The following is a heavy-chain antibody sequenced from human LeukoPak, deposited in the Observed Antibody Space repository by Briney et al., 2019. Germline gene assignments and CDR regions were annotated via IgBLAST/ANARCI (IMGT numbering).Heavy chain of an antibody. J-gene: IGHJ4*02. Sequence: ASVKVSCKASGYTFTSYGISWVRQAPGQGLEWMGWISAYNGNTNYAQKLQGRVTMTTDTSTSTAYMELRSLRSDDTAVYYCARDRRSTMVRGVMIDYWGQGTLVTVSS. D-gene: IGHD3-10*01. CDR2: ISAYNGNT. CDR1: GYTFTSYG. V-gene: IGHV1-18*01. CDR3: ARDRRSTMVRGVMIDY.